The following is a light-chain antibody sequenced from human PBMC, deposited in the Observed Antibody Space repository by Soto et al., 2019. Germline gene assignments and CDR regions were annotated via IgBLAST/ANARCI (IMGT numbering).Light chain of an antibody. Sequence: QSVLTQPASVSGSPGQSITISCTGTSSDVGSYNLVSWYQQHPGKAPKLMIYDVSQWPSGVSNRFSGSKSGYTASLTISGLQAEDEADYYCCSYPGSTWGYVYGTGTKLTVL. J-gene: IGLJ1*01. CDR1: SSDVGSYNL. CDR3: CSYPGSTWGYV. CDR2: DVS. V-gene: IGLV2-23*02.